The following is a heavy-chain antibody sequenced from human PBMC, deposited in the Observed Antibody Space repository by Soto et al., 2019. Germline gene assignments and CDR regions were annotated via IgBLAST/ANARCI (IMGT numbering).Heavy chain of an antibody. CDR3: AKDRGGSCYVWFDP. CDR1: GFTFSSYA. D-gene: IGHD2-15*01. V-gene: IGHV3-23*01. Sequence: GXSVRLSCADSGFTFSSYARSWVRQAQGKGLEWVSAISGSGGSTYYADSVKGRFTISRDNSKNTLYLQMNSLRAEDTAVYYCAKDRGGSCYVWFDPWGQGTLVTASS. CDR2: ISGSGGST. J-gene: IGHJ5*02.